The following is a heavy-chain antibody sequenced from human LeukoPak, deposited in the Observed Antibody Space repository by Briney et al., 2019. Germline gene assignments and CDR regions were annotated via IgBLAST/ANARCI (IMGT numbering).Heavy chain of an antibody. J-gene: IGHJ3*01. CDR3: GRARVAAGFALDL. D-gene: IGHD2-15*01. Sequence: PGGSLRLSCAASGFTFSGYAMRWVRQATGKGLEWVSGIGVPGDTYYPASVKGRFTISRENAKNSFYLQMNSLRVDDTAVYYCGRARVAAGFALDLWGQGTMVTVSS. CDR2: IGVPGDT. V-gene: IGHV3-13*01. CDR1: GFTFSGYA.